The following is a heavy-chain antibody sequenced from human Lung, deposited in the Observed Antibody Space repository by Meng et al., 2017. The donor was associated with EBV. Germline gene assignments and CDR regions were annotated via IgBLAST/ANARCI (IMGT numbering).Heavy chain of an antibody. CDR1: GGTFSRYP. CDR2: IHPKFATT. D-gene: IGHD2/OR15-2a*01. V-gene: IGHV1-69*01. J-gene: IGHJ1*01. Sequence: QVQWGQSGAGVKRPGASVKVSCKASGGTFSRYPINWLRQAPGQGLEWMAEIHPKFATTNFAQNFQGRVTLSADESSTTVYMELTSLRSEDTAVYYCAQQLLPMGAFFQHWGQGTLVTVSS. CDR3: AQQLLPMGAFFQH.